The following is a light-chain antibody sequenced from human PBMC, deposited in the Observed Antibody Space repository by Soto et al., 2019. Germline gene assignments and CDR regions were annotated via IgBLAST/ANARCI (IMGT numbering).Light chain of an antibody. V-gene: IGKV3-20*01. J-gene: IGKJ5*01. CDR3: KQYGCSPT. CDR2: CAS. CDR1: QSVSSSY. Sequence: EIVVTQAQGTLSLSPGERATLSCRARQSVSSSYLAWYQQKPGQAPMLLIYCASRRATGISHRFSGSGSGRDFTVTISGLEAEDVAVYYCKQYGCSPTLVHRTRLQIK.